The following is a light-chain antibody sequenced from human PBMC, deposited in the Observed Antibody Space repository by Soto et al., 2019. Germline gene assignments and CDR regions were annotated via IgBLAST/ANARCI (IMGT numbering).Light chain of an antibody. CDR1: QSVSSSY. J-gene: IGKJ2*01. V-gene: IGKV3-20*01. CDR3: QPYGSSGYT. CDR2: DAS. Sequence: EIVLTQSPGTLSLSPGERATLSCRASQSVSSSYLAWYQQNPGPAPRLLIYDASSRATGIPVRLSGSGSGTDFALTINRLEHEDFAVYFCQPYGSSGYTVRQRTKLEIK.